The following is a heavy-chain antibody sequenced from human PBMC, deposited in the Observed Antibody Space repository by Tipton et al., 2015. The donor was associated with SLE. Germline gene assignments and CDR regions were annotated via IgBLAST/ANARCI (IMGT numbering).Heavy chain of an antibody. J-gene: IGHJ4*02. V-gene: IGHV4-39*07. Sequence: TLFLTCTVSGGSISSSSYYWGWIRQPPGKGLEWIGSIYYSGSTYYNPSLKSRVTISVDTSKNQFSLKLSSVTAADTAVYYCASPVGARAYWGQGTLVTVSS. CDR2: IYYSGST. D-gene: IGHD1-26*01. CDR1: GGSISSSSYY. CDR3: ASPVGARAY.